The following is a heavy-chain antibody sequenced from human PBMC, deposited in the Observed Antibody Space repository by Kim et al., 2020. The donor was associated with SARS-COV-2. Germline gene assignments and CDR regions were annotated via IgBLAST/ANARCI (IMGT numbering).Heavy chain of an antibody. V-gene: IGHV1-69*04. D-gene: IGHD2-2*01. CDR2: IIPILGIA. CDR1: GGTFSSYA. CDR3: ARGVGVVVVPAAIRNWFDP. J-gene: IGHJ5*02. Sequence: SVKVSCKASGGTFSSYAISWVRQAPGQGLEWMGRIIPILGIANYAQKFQGRVTITADKSTSTAYMELSSLRSEDTAVYYCARGVGVVVVPAAIRNWFDPWGQGTLVTVSS.